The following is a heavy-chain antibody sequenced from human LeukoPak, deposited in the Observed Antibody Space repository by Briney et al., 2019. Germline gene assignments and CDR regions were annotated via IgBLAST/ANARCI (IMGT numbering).Heavy chain of an antibody. CDR3: AKGYYYDSSGYPITFDY. J-gene: IGHJ4*02. V-gene: IGHV3-23*01. CDR2: ISGSGGST. D-gene: IGHD3-22*01. Sequence: GGTLRLSCAASGFTFSSYGMSWVRQAPGKGLEWVSAISGSGGSTYYADSLNGRFTISRDNSKNTLYLQMNSLRAEDTAVYYCAKGYYYDSSGYPITFDYWGQGNLVIVSS. CDR1: GFTFSSYG.